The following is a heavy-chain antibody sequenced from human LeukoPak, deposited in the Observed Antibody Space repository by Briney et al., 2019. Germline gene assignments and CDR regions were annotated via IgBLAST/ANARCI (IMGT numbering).Heavy chain of an antibody. V-gene: IGHV1-69*13. CDR3: ARRHCGGDGYSTYYYYYGLDV. Sequence: GASVKVSCKASGGTLSNYAISWVRQAPGQGLEWMGGIIPIFGTPNYAQKFQGRVTITADESTSTAYMELSSLTSDDTAVYFCARRHCGGDGYSTYYYYYGLDVWGQGTTVTVSS. CDR1: GGTLSNYA. J-gene: IGHJ6*02. CDR2: IIPIFGTP. D-gene: IGHD2-21*02.